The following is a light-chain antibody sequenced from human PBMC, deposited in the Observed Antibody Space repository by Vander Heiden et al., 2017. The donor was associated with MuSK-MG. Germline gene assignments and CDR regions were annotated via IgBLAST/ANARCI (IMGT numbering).Light chain of an antibody. CDR2: DVS. Sequence: QSALTQPASVSGSPGRSISISCTGTNSDVGGYNYVSWYQQHPGKAPKLVIYDVSNRPSGVSNRFSGSKSGNTASLTISGLQAEDEADYNCNSYTSSGTPLVFGGGTKLTVL. CDR1: NSDVGGYNY. V-gene: IGLV2-14*03. J-gene: IGLJ2*01. CDR3: NSYTSSGTPLV.